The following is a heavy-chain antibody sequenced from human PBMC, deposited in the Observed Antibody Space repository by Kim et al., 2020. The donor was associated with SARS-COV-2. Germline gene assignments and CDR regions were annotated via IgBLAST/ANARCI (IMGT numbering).Heavy chain of an antibody. CDR2: IIPIFGTA. V-gene: IGHV1-69*13. CDR1: GGTFSSYA. J-gene: IGHJ5*02. Sequence: SVKVSCKASGGTFSSYAISWVRQAPGQGLEWMGGIIPIFGTANYAQKFQGRVTITADESTSTAYMELSSLRSEDTAVYYCARGMLNSNYGSGSYTFDPWGQGTLVTVSS. D-gene: IGHD3-10*01. CDR3: ARGMLNSNYGSGSYTFDP.